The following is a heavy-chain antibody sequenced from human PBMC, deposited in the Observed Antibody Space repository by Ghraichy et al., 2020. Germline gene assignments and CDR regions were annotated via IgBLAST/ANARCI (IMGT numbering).Heavy chain of an antibody. Sequence: ASVKVSCKASGYTFTGYYMHWVRQAPGQGLEWMGWINPNSGGTNYAQKFQGWVTMTRDTSISTAYMELSRLRSDDTAVYYCAGVRYKWGSSWSFDYWGQGTLVTVSS. V-gene: IGHV1-2*04. J-gene: IGHJ4*02. CDR3: AGVRYKWGSSWSFDY. D-gene: IGHD6-13*01. CDR1: GYTFTGYY. CDR2: INPNSGGT.